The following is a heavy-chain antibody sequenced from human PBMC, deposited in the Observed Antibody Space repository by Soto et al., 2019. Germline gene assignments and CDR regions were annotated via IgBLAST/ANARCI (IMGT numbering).Heavy chain of an antibody. J-gene: IGHJ6*03. CDR1: GGSISSYY. D-gene: IGHD1-26*01. V-gene: IGHV4-59*01. CDR2: IYYSGST. CDR3: AREKAPAGAPSGPYYYYYMDV. Sequence: PSETLSLTCTVSGGSISSYYWSWIRQPPGKGLEWIGYIYYSGSTNYNPSLKSRVTISVDTSKNQFSLKLSSVTAADTAVYYCAREKAPAGAPSGPYYYYYMDVWGKGTTVTVSS.